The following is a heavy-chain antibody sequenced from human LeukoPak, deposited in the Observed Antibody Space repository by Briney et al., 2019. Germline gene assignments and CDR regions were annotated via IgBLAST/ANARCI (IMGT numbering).Heavy chain of an antibody. J-gene: IGHJ4*02. CDR2: IIPILGIA. Sequence: SVKVSCKASGGTFSSYAISWVRQAPGQGLEWMGRIIPILGIANYAQKFQGRVTITADKSTSTAYMELSSLRSEDTAVYYCASIYGSGSYIDYWGQGTLVTVSS. D-gene: IGHD3-10*01. CDR3: ASIYGSGSYIDY. V-gene: IGHV1-69*04. CDR1: GGTFSSYA.